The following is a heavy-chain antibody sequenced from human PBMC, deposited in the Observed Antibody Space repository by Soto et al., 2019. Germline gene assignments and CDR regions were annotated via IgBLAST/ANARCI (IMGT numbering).Heavy chain of an antibody. Sequence: SETLSLTCTVSGGSISSGDYYWSWLRQPPGKGLEWIGYIYYSGSTYYNPSLKSRVTISVDTSKNQFSLKLSSVTAADTAVYYCARVWGYYFDYWGQGTLVTVSS. CDR1: GGSISSGDYY. CDR2: IYYSGST. J-gene: IGHJ4*02. D-gene: IGHD3-10*01. V-gene: IGHV4-30-4*02. CDR3: ARVWGYYFDY.